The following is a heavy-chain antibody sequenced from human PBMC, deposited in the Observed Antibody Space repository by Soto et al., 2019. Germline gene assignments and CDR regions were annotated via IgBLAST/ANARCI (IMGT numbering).Heavy chain of an antibody. D-gene: IGHD3-16*01. Sequence: QVQLVQSGAEVKKPGASVKVSCKTSGYTFTNHGINWVRQAPGQGLEWMGWINPYNANVNYAQKLQGRVTMTTDTYTGTADVDLRSLTSHGTAVYYCARDRVAGIWGDAFDNWGQGTMVTVSS. CDR1: GYTFTNHG. J-gene: IGHJ3*02. V-gene: IGHV1-18*04. CDR3: ARDRVAGIWGDAFDN. CDR2: INPYNANV.